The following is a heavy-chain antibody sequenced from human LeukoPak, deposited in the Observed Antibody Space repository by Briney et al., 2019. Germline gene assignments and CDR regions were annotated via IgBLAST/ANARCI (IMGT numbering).Heavy chain of an antibody. CDR1: GGSFSGYY. J-gene: IGHJ4*02. CDR3: ARLSEKLNLFSSSSGFDC. CDR2: INHSGST. V-gene: IGHV4-34*01. D-gene: IGHD6-6*01. Sequence: PSETLSLTCAVYGGSFSGYYWSWIRQPPGKGLEWIGEINHSGSTNYNPSLKSRVTISVDTSKNHLSLRLSSVTAADTAVYYCARLSEKLNLFSSSSGFDCWGQGTLVTVSS.